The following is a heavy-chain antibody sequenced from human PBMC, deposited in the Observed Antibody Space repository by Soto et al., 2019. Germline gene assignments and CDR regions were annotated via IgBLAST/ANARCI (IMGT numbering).Heavy chain of an antibody. Sequence: SETLSLTCTVSGGSISSYYWSWIRQPPGKGLEWIGYIYYSGSTNYNPSLKSRVTISVDTSKNQFSLKLSSVTAADTAVYYCARVSTSCRFDPWGQGTLVTVSS. CDR3: ARVSTSCRFDP. J-gene: IGHJ5*02. CDR2: IYYSGST. CDR1: GGSISSYY. V-gene: IGHV4-59*01. D-gene: IGHD2-2*01.